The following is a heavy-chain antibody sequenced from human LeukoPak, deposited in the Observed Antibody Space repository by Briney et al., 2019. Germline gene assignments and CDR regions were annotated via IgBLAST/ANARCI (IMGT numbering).Heavy chain of an antibody. CDR3: ARHRTYYDFWSGYPHTDSDAFDI. J-gene: IGHJ3*02. CDR1: GYSFTSYW. CDR2: IYPGDSDT. D-gene: IGHD3-3*01. V-gene: IGHV5-51*01. Sequence: GESLKISCKGSGYSFTSYWIGWVRQMPGKGLEWMGIIYPGDSDTRYSPSFQGQVTISADKSISTAYLQWSSLKASDTAMYYCARHRTYYDFWSGYPHTDSDAFDIWGQGTMVTVSS.